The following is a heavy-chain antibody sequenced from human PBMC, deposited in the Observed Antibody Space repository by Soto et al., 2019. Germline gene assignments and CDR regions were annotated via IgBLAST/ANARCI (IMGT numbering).Heavy chain of an antibody. J-gene: IGHJ5*02. CDR1: GYTFTSYD. V-gene: IGHV1-8*01. CDR2: MNTNSGST. D-gene: IGHD3-10*01. CDR3: AWGLFTRGVNWFDP. Sequence: QVQLVQSGAEVKKPGASVKVSCKASGYTFTSYDINWVRQATGQGLEWMGWMNTNSGSTGYAQKFQGRVTMTRNTSISTAYMELSSLRSEDTAVYYCAWGLFTRGVNWFDPWGQGTLVTVSS.